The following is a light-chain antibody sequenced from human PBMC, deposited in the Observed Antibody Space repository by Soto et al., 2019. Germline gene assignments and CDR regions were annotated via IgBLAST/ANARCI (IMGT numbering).Light chain of an antibody. Sequence: EIVLTQSPGTLALSPGERATLSCRASQSVNNNYLTWYQQKRGQAPRLLIHGASSRATGIPDRFSGSGSGTDFALTISRLEPEDFAVYYCQQYGSSPFTFGPGTKVGIK. CDR1: QSVNNNY. CDR2: GAS. J-gene: IGKJ3*01. CDR3: QQYGSSPFT. V-gene: IGKV3-20*01.